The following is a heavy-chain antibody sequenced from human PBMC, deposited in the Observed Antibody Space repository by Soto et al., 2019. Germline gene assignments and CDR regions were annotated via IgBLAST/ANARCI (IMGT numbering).Heavy chain of an antibody. V-gene: IGHV3-49*03. CDR2: IKSNSYGGAT. Sequence: GGSLRLSCTTSGFTFGDYAMSWFRQAPGKGLEWVGLIKSNSYGGATDYAASVKGRFDISRDDSKSIAYLQMNSVTAEDTAVYFCARYTYTSRYSYYGMDVWGHGTTVTVSS. D-gene: IGHD2-2*02. CDR3: ARYTYTSRYSYYGMDV. J-gene: IGHJ6*02. CDR1: GFTFGDYA.